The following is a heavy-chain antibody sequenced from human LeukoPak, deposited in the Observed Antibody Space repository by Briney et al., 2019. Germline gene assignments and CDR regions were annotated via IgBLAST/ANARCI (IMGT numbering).Heavy chain of an antibody. CDR1: GDSISYHY. CDR2: IYSSASA. D-gene: IGHD4-11*01. CDR3: ARDCYSNHDWFDP. V-gene: IGHV4-4*07. J-gene: IGHJ5*02. Sequence: PSETLSLTCTVSGDSISYHYWSRIRQPAGKGLEWIGRIYSSASANYNPSLKSRVTMSLDTSKDQFSLNLTSVTAADTAVYYCARDCYSNHDWFDPWGQGTLVTVSS.